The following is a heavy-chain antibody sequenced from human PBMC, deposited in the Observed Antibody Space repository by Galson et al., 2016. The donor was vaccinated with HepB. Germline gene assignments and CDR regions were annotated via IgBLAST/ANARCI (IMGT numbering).Heavy chain of an antibody. Sequence: SLRLSCAASGFTFSSYSMNWVRQAPGKGLEWVSYISSSSSTIYYADSVKGRFAISRDNAKNSLYLQMNSLRDEDTAVYYCATSYCSGISCYYFDYWGQGNLVTVSS. J-gene: IGHJ4*02. D-gene: IGHD2-15*01. V-gene: IGHV3-48*02. CDR2: ISSSSSTI. CDR3: ATSYCSGISCYYFDY. CDR1: GFTFSSYS.